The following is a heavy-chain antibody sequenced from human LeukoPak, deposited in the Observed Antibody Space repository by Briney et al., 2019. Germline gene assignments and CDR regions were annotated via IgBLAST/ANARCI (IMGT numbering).Heavy chain of an antibody. Sequence: PGGSLRLSCATSGFTFSSYGMHWVRQAPGKGLEWVADIWYDGSNKYYADSVKGRFTTSRDNSKNTVSLQMTSLRAEDTAVYYCARAYSGFSSRGFDYWGQGTLVSVSS. J-gene: IGHJ4*01. CDR1: GFTFSSYG. CDR3: ARAYSGFSSRGFDY. CDR2: IWYDGSNK. D-gene: IGHD5-12*01. V-gene: IGHV3-33*01.